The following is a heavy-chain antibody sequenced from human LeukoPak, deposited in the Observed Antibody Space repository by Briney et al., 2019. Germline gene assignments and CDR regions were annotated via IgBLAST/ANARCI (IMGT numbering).Heavy chain of an antibody. J-gene: IGHJ4*02. CDR3: ATDRSLSYFDY. V-gene: IGHV3-33*08. CDR2: IYYDGRDK. Sequence: GGSLRLSCVTSGFTFRDYWMHWVRQAPGKGLEWVSIIYYDGRDKYYADSVKGRFTVSRDNSKNTLYLQMNSLRDEDTAVYYCATDRSLSYFDYWGQGTLVTVSS. CDR1: GFTFRDYW.